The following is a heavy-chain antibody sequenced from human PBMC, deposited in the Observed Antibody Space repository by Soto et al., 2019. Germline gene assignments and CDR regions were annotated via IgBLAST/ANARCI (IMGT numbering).Heavy chain of an antibody. CDR3: VALDVIAFEI. D-gene: IGHD2-21*01. Sequence: QVQLVESGGGVVQPGRSLRLSCAASGFNFSSYAMHWVRQAPGKGLEWVAVISYDGCNKYYADSVKGRFTICRDNSKITLYRHMTSMRAEDTAVYYSVALDVIAFEIWGHGTMVTVS. CDR1: GFNFSSYA. CDR2: ISYDGCNK. V-gene: IGHV3-30*04. J-gene: IGHJ3*02.